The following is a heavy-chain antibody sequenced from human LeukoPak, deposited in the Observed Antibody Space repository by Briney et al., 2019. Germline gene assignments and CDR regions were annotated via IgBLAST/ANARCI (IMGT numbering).Heavy chain of an antibody. V-gene: IGHV3-33*08. CDR3: SREYFDWSRNYYYGMDV. CDR1: GFTVSSNY. D-gene: IGHD3-9*01. CDR2: IWYDGSNK. J-gene: IGHJ6*02. Sequence: GGSLRLSCAASGFTVSSNYMSWVRQAPGKGLEWMALIWYDGSNKYYADSVKGRFTISRDNSKNTLYLQMNSLRAEDTAVYYYSREYFDWSRNYYYGMDVWGQGTTVTVSS.